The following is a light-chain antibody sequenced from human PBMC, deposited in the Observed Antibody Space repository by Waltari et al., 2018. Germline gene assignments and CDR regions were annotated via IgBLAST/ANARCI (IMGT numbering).Light chain of an antibody. CDR3: CSYAGNYLRV. V-gene: IGLV2-11*01. Sequence: QSALTQPRSLSGSPRQSVTISCTGTSSDVGGYNYVSWYQQYPGRAPKVVIYNVGKRPAGVPDRFSGSKSGNTASLTISGLQAEDEADYYCCSYAGNYLRVFGGGTRLTVL. J-gene: IGLJ3*02. CDR2: NVG. CDR1: SSDVGGYNY.